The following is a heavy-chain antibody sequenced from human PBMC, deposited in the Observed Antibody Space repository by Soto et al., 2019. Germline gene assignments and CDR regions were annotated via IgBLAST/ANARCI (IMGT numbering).Heavy chain of an antibody. J-gene: IGHJ4*02. Sequence: ESLKISCKGSVYSFTIYCIGCVRQILGKRLEWMGIIYPGDSDTRYSPSFQGQVTISADKSISTAYLQWSSLKASDTAMYYCARSYSSGWYGQRPAKFDYWGQGTLVTVSS. V-gene: IGHV5-51*01. CDR3: ARSYSSGWYGQRPAKFDY. CDR2: IYPGDSDT. CDR1: VYSFTIYC. D-gene: IGHD6-13*01.